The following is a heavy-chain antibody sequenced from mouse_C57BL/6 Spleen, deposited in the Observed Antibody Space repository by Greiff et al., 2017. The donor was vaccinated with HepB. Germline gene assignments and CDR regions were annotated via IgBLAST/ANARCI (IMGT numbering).Heavy chain of an antibody. V-gene: IGHV1-22*01. J-gene: IGHJ2*01. CDR3: ARSENYYGSSYYFDY. D-gene: IGHD1-1*01. CDR2: INPNNGGT. Sequence: VQLQQSGPELVKPGASVKMSCKASGYTFTDYNMHWVKQSHGKSLEWIGYINPNNGGTSYNQKFKGKATLTVNKSSSAAYMELRSLTSEDSAVYYCARSENYYGSSYYFDYWGQGTTLTVSS. CDR1: GYTFTDYN.